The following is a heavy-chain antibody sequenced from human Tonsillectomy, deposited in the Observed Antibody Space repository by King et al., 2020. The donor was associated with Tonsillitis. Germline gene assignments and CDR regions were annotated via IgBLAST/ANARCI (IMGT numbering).Heavy chain of an antibody. V-gene: IGHV4-59*01. CDR2: IYYSGST. Sequence: LQLQESGPGLVKPSETLSLTCTVSGGSISSYYWIWIRQPPGKGLEWIGCIYYSGSTNYNPSLKSRVTISVDTSKNQFSLKLSSVTAADTAVYYCARAYSGKYPGWFDPWGQGTLVTVSS. CDR3: ARAYSGKYPGWFDP. J-gene: IGHJ5*02. D-gene: IGHD1-26*01. CDR1: GGSISSYY.